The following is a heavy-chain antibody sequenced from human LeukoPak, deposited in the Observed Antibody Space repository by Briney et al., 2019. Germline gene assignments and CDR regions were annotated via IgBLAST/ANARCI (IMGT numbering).Heavy chain of an antibody. CDR1: GCTFTSYY. J-gene: IGHJ3*02. CDR2: INPSGGST. CDR3: ARDKMAGRDGYNFGIFDI. Sequence: ASVKVSCKASGCTFTSYYMHWVRQAPGQGLEWMGIINPSGGSTSYAQKFQGRVTMTRDTSTSTVYMELSSLRSEDTAVYYCARDKMAGRDGYNFGIFDIWGQGTMVTVSS. V-gene: IGHV1-46*01. D-gene: IGHD5-24*01.